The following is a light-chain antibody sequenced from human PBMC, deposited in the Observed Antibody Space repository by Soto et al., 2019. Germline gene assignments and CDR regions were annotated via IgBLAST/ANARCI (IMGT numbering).Light chain of an antibody. J-gene: IGKJ5*01. CDR2: GAS. CDR3: QHYGSLPFT. CDR1: QSVSNTF. V-gene: IGKV3-20*01. Sequence: EIVLTQSPGTLSLSPGEGATLSCRASQSVSNTFLAWYQQKPGQAPRLLIYGASSRATAIPDRFSGSGSGTDFTLTVSRLEPEDFAVYYCQHYGSLPFTFGQGIRLEIK.